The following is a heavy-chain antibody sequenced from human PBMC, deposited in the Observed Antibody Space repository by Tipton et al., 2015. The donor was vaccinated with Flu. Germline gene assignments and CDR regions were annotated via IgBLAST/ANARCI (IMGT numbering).Heavy chain of an antibody. CDR2: MYTSGST. V-gene: IGHV4-4*07. CDR1: GGSLSSYY. D-gene: IGHD3-10*01. CDR3: ARGSGSGTFMIFDL. J-gene: IGHJ4*02. Sequence: TLSLTCTVSGGSLSSYYWSWIRQPAGKGLELIGRMYTSGSTNYNPSLKGRLTMSVDASKQQFSLKLSSMTAADTAVYYCARGSGSGTFMIFDLWGQGTLVTVSS.